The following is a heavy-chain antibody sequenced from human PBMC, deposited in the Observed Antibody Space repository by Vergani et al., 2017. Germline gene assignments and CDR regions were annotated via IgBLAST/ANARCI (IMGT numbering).Heavy chain of an antibody. CDR3: ARGLDSFLGGSGSYYDY. CDR1: GGTFSSYA. Sequence: QVQLVQSGAEVKKPGSSVKVSCKASGGTFSSYAISWVRQAPGQGLEWMGRIIPIFGTANYAQKFQGRVTITADASTSTAYMELSSLRSEDTAVYYCARGLDSFLGGSGSYYDYWGQGTLVTVSS. V-gene: IGHV1-69*13. D-gene: IGHD3-10*01. CDR2: IIPIFGTA. J-gene: IGHJ4*02.